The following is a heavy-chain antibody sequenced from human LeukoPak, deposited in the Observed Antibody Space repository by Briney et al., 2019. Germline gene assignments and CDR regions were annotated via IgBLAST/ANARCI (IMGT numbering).Heavy chain of an antibody. CDR1: GGSISTYY. V-gene: IGHV4-4*07. CDR2: MYSSGST. CDR3: ARVTDSGSSIWFDP. D-gene: IGHD1-26*01. Sequence: PSETLSLTCTVSGGSISTYYWSWIRQPAGKGLEWIGRMYSSGSTNYNPSLKSRVTMSVDTSKNQFSLKLSSVTAADTAVYYCARVTDSGSSIWFDPWGQGTLVTVSS. J-gene: IGHJ5*02.